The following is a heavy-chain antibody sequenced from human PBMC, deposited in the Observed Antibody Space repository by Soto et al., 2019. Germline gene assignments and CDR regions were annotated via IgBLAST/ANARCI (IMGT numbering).Heavy chain of an antibody. V-gene: IGHV3-23*01. D-gene: IGHD6-19*01. CDR2: ISGTGRST. J-gene: IGHJ4*02. Sequence: LRLSCEASGFTFSDCAMSWVRQAPGKGLEWVSGISGTGRSTFYADSVKDRFTISRDNSKNTVYLQMTSLRAEDTAVYYCAKGNTSGWYFFDYWGQGTLVTVSS. CDR1: GFTFSDCA. CDR3: AKGNTSGWYFFDY.